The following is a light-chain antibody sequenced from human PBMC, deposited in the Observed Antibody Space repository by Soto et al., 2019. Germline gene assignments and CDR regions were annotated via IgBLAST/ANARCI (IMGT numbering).Light chain of an antibody. CDR1: QSVSSK. V-gene: IGKV3-15*01. Sequence: EIVMTQSPATLSVSPGERATLSCRASQSVSSKLAWYQQKPGQAPRLLIYGASTRATSAPARFGGSWSGTEFTLTIRSLQSEDFAVYYCQQYGSSPRTFGQGTKVDIK. CDR3: QQYGSSPRT. CDR2: GAS. J-gene: IGKJ1*01.